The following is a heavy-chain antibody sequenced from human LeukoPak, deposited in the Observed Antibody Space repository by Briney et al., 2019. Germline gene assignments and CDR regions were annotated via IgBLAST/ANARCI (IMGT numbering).Heavy chain of an antibody. Sequence: GGSLRLSCTASGLTLSNDEVIWVRQAPGKGLEWVSYISSTGKTIYYADSVKGRFTISRDNAKKSLYLQMNSLRAEDTAVYYCARGKYDSSGYPLLGFDYWGQGTLVTVSS. D-gene: IGHD3-22*01. CDR1: GLTLSNDE. CDR3: ARGKYDSSGYPLLGFDY. CDR2: ISSTGKTI. V-gene: IGHV3-48*03. J-gene: IGHJ4*02.